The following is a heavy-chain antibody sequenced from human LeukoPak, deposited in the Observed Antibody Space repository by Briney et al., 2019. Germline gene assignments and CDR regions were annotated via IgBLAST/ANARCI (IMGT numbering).Heavy chain of an antibody. D-gene: IGHD2/OR15-2a*01. Sequence: GGSLRLSCAASGFTFSSYAMSWVRQAPEKGLEWVSAISGSGGSTYYADSVKGRFTISRDNSKNTLYLQMNSLRAEDTAVYYCANLGNIYSYYYGMDVWGQGTTVTVSS. CDR2: ISGSGGST. V-gene: IGHV3-23*01. J-gene: IGHJ6*02. CDR1: GFTFSSYA. CDR3: ANLGNIYSYYYGMDV.